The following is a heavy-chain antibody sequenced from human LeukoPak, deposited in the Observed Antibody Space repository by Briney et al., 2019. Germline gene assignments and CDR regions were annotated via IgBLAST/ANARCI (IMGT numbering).Heavy chain of an antibody. D-gene: IGHD3-22*01. J-gene: IGHJ5*02. CDR1: GYTFTGYY. CDR3: ARDYYDSSGYYFARWFDP. Sequence: ASVKVSYKPSGYTFTGYYMHWVRQAPGQGLEWMGWINPNSGGTNYAQKFQGRVTMTRDTSISTAYMELSRLRSDDTAVYYCARDYYDSSGYYFARWFDPWGQGTLVTVSS. V-gene: IGHV1-2*02. CDR2: INPNSGGT.